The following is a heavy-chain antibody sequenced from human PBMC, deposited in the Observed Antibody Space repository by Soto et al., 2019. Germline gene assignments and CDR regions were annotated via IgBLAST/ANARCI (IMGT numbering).Heavy chain of an antibody. J-gene: IGHJ4*02. CDR1: GFTFSSYA. Sequence: GGSLRLSCAASGFTFSSYAMHWVRQAPGKGLEWVAVISYDGSNKYYADSVKGRFTISRDNSKNTLYLQMNSLRAEDTAVYYCARAGAFNSSGWYPVYYFDYWGQGTLVTVSS. CDR3: ARAGAFNSSGWYPVYYFDY. CDR2: ISYDGSNK. D-gene: IGHD6-19*01. V-gene: IGHV3-30-3*01.